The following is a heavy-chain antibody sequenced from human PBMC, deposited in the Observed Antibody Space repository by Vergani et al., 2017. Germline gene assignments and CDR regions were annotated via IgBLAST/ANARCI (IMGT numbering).Heavy chain of an antibody. CDR2: ISGSGGST. J-gene: IGHJ4*02. D-gene: IGHD3-3*01. V-gene: IGHV3-23*01. Sequence: EVQLLESGGGLVQPGGSLRLSCTASGFTFSSYAMSWVRQTPGKGLEWVSPISGSGGSTYYADSVKGRFTISRDNSKNTLYLQMNSLRAEDTAVYYCAKMRYYDFWTDYYPSYYFDYWGQGTLVTVSS. CDR1: GFTFSSYA. CDR3: AKMRYYDFWTDYYPSYYFDY.